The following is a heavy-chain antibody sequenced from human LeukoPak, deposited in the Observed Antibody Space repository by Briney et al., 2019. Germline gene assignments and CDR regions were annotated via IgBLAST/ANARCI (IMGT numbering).Heavy chain of an antibody. D-gene: IGHD6-13*01. CDR2: ISGSGGST. V-gene: IGHV3-23*01. CDR1: GFTFSSYA. J-gene: IGHJ4*02. CDR3: AKDSIAAAGGPRPFDY. Sequence: GASLRLSCAASGFTFSSYAMSWVRQAPGKGLEWVSAISGSGGSTYYADSVKGRFTISRDNSKNTLYLQMNSLGAEDTAVYYCAKDSIAAAGGPRPFDYWGQGTLVTVSS.